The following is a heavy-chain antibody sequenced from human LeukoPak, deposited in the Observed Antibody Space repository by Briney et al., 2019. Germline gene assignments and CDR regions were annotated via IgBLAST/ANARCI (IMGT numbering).Heavy chain of an antibody. CDR2: IYTSGST. CDR1: GGSISSYY. Sequence: PSETLSPTCTVSGGSISSYYWSWIRQPAGKGLEWIGRIYTSGSTNYNPSLKSRVTMSVDTSKNQFSLKLSSVTAADTAVYYCARDSNYDYVWGSYRYYFDYWGQGTLVTVSS. V-gene: IGHV4-4*07. D-gene: IGHD3-16*02. CDR3: ARDSNYDYVWGSYRYYFDY. J-gene: IGHJ4*02.